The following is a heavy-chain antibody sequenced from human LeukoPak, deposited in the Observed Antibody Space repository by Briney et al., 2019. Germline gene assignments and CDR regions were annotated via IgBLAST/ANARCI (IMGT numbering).Heavy chain of an antibody. J-gene: IGHJ6*02. CDR3: ARPLVTTVTVWGMDV. CDR2: IIPIFGTA. Sequence: SVTVSCTASGGTFSSYAISWVRQAPGQGLEWMGGIIPIFGTANYAQKFQGRVTITADESTRTAYMELSSLRSEDTAVYYCARPLVTTVTVWGMDVWGQGTTVTVSS. CDR1: GGTFSSYA. V-gene: IGHV1-69*13. D-gene: IGHD4-11*01.